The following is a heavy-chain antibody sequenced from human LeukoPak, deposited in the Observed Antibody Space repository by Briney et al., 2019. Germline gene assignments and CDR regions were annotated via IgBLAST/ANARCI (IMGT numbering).Heavy chain of an antibody. J-gene: IGHJ6*03. CDR2: INHSGST. D-gene: IGHD6-6*01. V-gene: IGHV4-34*01. Sequence: PSETLSLTCAVYGGSFSGYYWSWIRQPPGKGLEWIGEINHSGSTNYNPSLKSRVTISVGTSKNQFSLKLSSVTAADTAVYYCARCIAARGYYYYMDVWGKGTTVTVSS. CDR1: GGSFSGYY. CDR3: ARCIAARGYYYYMDV.